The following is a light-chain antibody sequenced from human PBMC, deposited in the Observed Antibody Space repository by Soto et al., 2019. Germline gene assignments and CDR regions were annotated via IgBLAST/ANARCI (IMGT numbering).Light chain of an antibody. Sequence: QSVLTQPASVSGSPGQSITISCTGTSHDIGGYKYVYWYQQHPGKAPKLMIYEVSNRPSGVSNRFSGSKSGNTASLTISGLQTEDEADYYCCAYTSTSALYVFGTGTKLTVL. V-gene: IGLV2-14*01. CDR3: CAYTSTSALYV. CDR2: EVS. J-gene: IGLJ1*01. CDR1: SHDIGGYKY.